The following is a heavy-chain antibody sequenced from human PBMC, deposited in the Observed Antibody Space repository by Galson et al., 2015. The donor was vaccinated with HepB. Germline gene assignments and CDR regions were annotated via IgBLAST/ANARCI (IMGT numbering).Heavy chain of an antibody. CDR1: GYTFTGYY. Sequence: SVKVSCKASGYTFTGYYMHWVRQAPGQGLEWMGWINPNSGGTNYAQKFQGRVTMTRDTSISTAYMELSRLRSDDTAVYYCARDRGRGAAAGTVDYWGQGTLVTVSS. CDR3: ARDRGRGAAAGTVDY. CDR2: INPNSGGT. J-gene: IGHJ4*02. V-gene: IGHV1-2*02. D-gene: IGHD6-13*01.